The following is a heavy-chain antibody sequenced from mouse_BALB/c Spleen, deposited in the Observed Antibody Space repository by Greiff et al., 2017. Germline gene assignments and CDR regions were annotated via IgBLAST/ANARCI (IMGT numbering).Heavy chain of an antibody. J-gene: IGHJ4*01. CDR1: GFTFSDYY. CDR3: ASPLNARDY. Sequence: VQLKESGGGLVKPGGSLKLSCAASGFTFSDYYMYWVRQTPEKRLEWVATISDGGSYTYYPDSVKGRFTISRDNAKNNLYLQMSSLKSEDTAMYYCASPLNARDYWGQGTSVTVSS. CDR2: ISDGGSYT. V-gene: IGHV5-4*02.